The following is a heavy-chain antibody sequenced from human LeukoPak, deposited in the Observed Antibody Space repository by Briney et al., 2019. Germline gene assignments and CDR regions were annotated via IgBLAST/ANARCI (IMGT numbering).Heavy chain of an antibody. J-gene: IGHJ4*02. CDR1: GFIFSSYG. CDR2: IWPDGTNE. D-gene: IGHD3-10*01. Sequence: GRSLRLSCAASGFIFSSYGMHWVRQAPGKGLEWVAIIWPDGTNEYYADSVKGRFTISRDNSKNTLYLQMNSLRVEDTAVYYCAREASGSSDFDYWGQGTLVTVSS. CDR3: AREASGSSDFDY. V-gene: IGHV3-33*01.